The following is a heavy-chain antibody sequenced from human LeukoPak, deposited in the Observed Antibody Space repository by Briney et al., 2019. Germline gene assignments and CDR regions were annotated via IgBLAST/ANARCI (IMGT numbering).Heavy chain of an antibody. J-gene: IGHJ3*02. CDR2: ISGSCGST. D-gene: IGHD3-10*01. V-gene: IGHV3-23*01. Sequence: GGSLGLSCAASGFTFSNYAISWVRQAPGKGLEWVSGISGSCGSTHYSDSVKGRFTISRDNPKNTLYLQMNSLRAEDTAVYYCVKDSGSGTYYSANAFDIWGQGTMVTVSP. CDR3: VKDSGSGTYYSANAFDI. CDR1: GFTFSNYA.